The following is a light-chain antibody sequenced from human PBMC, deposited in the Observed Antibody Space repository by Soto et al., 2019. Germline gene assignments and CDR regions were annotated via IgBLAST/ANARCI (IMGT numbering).Light chain of an antibody. V-gene: IGLV2-14*01. CDR1: SRDVGGYND. Sequence: QSVLTQPASVSGSPGQSITISCTGTSRDVGGYNDVSWYQQHPGKAPKLMIFEVSNRPSGVSNRFSGSKSGNTASLTISGLQAEDEADYYCTSYTSSSTLPYVFGNGTKVTVL. CDR2: EVS. CDR3: TSYTSSSTLPYV. J-gene: IGLJ1*01.